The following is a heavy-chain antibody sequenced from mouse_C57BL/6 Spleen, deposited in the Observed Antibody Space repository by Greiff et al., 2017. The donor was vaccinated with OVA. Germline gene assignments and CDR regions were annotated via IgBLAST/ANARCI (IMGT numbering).Heavy chain of an antibody. CDR3: ASDGSPFAD. Sequence: QVQLQQPGAELVKPGASVKLSCKASGYTFTSYWMHWVKQRPGQGLEWIGMIHPNSGSTNYNEKFKGKATLTVDKSSSTAYMQLSSLTSEDSAVYYCASDGSPFADWGQGTLVTVSA. CDR1: GYTFTSYW. J-gene: IGHJ3*01. CDR2: IHPNSGST. V-gene: IGHV1-64*01. D-gene: IGHD1-1*02.